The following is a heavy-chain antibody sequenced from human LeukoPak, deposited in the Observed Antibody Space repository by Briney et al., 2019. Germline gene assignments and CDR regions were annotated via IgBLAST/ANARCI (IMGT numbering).Heavy chain of an antibody. D-gene: IGHD3-10*01. CDR3: ARGGLSGSGSIDY. Sequence: ASVKVSCKASGFTFTSHGFTWVRQAPGQGLEWMGWISAYNGKTNYAQKLQGRVTMSTDTSTSTVYMELRSLRSDDTALYYRARGGLSGSGSIDYWGQGTLVTVSS. CDR2: ISAYNGKT. CDR1: GFTFTSHG. J-gene: IGHJ4*02. V-gene: IGHV1-18*04.